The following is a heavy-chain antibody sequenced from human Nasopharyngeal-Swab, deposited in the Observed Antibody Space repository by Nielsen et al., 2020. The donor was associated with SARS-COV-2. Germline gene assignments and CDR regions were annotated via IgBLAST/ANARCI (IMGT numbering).Heavy chain of an antibody. V-gene: IGHV4-39*01. CDR3: ARHQEFTIFGVVIRGAFDI. J-gene: IGHJ3*02. CDR1: GGSISSSSYY. Sequence: SETLSLTCTVSGGSISSSSYYWGWIRQHPGKGLEWIGSIYYRGSTYYNPSLKRRLPISVDTSKNHFSLKLSSVTAADTAVDYCARHQEFTIFGVVIRGAFDIWGQGTMVTVSS. D-gene: IGHD3-3*01. CDR2: IYYRGST.